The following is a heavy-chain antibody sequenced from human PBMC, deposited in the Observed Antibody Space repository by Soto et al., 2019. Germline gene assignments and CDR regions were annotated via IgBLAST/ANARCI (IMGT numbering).Heavy chain of an antibody. J-gene: IGHJ4*02. Sequence: EVQLLESGGGLVQPGGSLRLSCAASGFTFSSYAMSWVRQAPGKGLEWVSAISGSGGSTYYADSVKGRFTISRDNSKNTLYLQMNSLRAEDTAVYYCAKDANPYYDFWSGYYYFDYWGQGTLVTVSS. CDR2: ISGSGGST. D-gene: IGHD3-3*01. CDR1: GFTFSSYA. V-gene: IGHV3-23*01. CDR3: AKDANPYYDFWSGYYYFDY.